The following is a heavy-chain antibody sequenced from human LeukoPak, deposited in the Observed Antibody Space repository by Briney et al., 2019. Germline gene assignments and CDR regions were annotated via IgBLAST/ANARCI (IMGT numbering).Heavy chain of an antibody. CDR1: GFTSSSYW. J-gene: IGHJ3*02. CDR3: AREDYSDAFDI. V-gene: IGHV3-7*04. Sequence: GGSLRLSCAASGFTSSSYWMSWVRQAPRKGLEWVANIKQDGSEKYYVDSVKGRFTISRDNAKNLLYLQMNSLRAEDTAVYYCAREDYSDAFDIWGQGTMVTVS. CDR2: IKQDGSEK. D-gene: IGHD4-11*01.